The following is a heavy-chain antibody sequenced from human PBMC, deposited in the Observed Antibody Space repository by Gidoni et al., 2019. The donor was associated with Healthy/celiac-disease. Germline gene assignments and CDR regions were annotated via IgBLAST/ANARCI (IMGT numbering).Heavy chain of an antibody. J-gene: IGHJ5*02. CDR1: GYSFTSYW. CDR2: IYPGDSDT. Sequence: EVQLVQSGAEVKKPGESLKISCKGSGYSFTSYWIGWVRQMPGKGLEWMGIIYPGDSDTRYSPSFQGQVTISADKSISTAYLQWSSLKASDTAMYYCARHLTARGRYCSSTSCPRPFDPWGQGTLVTVSS. V-gene: IGHV5-51*01. CDR3: ARHLTARGRYCSSTSCPRPFDP. D-gene: IGHD2-2*01.